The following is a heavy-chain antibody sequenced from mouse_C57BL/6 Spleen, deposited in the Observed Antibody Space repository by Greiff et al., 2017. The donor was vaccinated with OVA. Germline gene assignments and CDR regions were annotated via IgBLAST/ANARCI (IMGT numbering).Heavy chain of an antibody. D-gene: IGHD1-1*01. CDR2: INPNNGGT. J-gene: IGHJ4*01. V-gene: IGHV1-26*01. CDR3: ARPITTVVASMDY. CDR1: GYTFTDYY. Sequence: VQLQQSGPELVKPGASVKISCKASGYTFTDYYMNWVKQSHGKSLEWIGDINPNNGGTSYNQKFKGKATLTVDKSSSTAYMELRSLTSEDSAVYYCARPITTVVASMDYWGQGTSVTVSS.